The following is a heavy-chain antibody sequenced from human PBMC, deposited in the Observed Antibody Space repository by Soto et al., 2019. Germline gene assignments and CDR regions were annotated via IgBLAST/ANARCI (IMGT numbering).Heavy chain of an antibody. CDR1: GFTFSNYA. D-gene: IGHD6-13*01. Sequence: HPGGSLRLSCAPSGFTFSNYAVTWVRQAPGKGLEWVSTISGSGGSTYYADSVKGRFTISRDNSKNTLYLQMNSLRAEDTAVYYCAKDQGSSWYEIDYWGQGT. CDR2: ISGSGGST. CDR3: AKDQGSSWYEIDY. J-gene: IGHJ4*02. V-gene: IGHV3-23*01.